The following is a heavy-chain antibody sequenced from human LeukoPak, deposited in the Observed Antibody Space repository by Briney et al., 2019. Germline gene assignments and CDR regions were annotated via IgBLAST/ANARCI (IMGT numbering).Heavy chain of an antibody. V-gene: IGHV1-58*01. CDR1: GFTFTNSA. Sequence: GTSVTVSCTASGFTFTNSAVQWVRQARGQRLEWIGRIVVGSGYTNYAQKFQERVTITRDMSTGTAYMELSSLRSEDTAVYYCAAAGSYYGPDYWGQGTLVTVSA. J-gene: IGHJ4*02. CDR3: AAAGSYYGPDY. D-gene: IGHD1-26*01. CDR2: IVVGSGYT.